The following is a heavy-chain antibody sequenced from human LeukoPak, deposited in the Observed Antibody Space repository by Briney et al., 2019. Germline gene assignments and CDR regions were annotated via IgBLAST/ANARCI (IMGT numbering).Heavy chain of an antibody. Sequence: GGSLRLSCAASGFTFSDYYMSWVRQAPGKGLVWVSRINSDGSSTSYADSVKGRFTISRDNAKNTLYLQMNSLRAEDTAVYYCARVVSSGWGNNWFDPWGQGTLVTVSS. CDR2: INSDGSST. J-gene: IGHJ5*02. V-gene: IGHV3-74*01. D-gene: IGHD6-19*01. CDR1: GFTFSDYY. CDR3: ARVVSSGWGNNWFDP.